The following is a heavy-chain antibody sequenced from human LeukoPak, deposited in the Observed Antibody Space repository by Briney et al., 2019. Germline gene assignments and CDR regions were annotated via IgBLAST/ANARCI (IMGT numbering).Heavy chain of an antibody. J-gene: IGHJ4*02. V-gene: IGHV3-30*02. CDR2: IRYDGSNE. CDR3: ARNDYVWGTYDY. CDR1: GFTFSSYG. D-gene: IGHD3-16*01. Sequence: PGGSLRLSCAASGFTFSSYGMHWVRQAPGKGLEWVSFIRYDGSNEYYADSVRGRFTISRDNSKNTLYLQMNSLRAEDTAVYYCARNDYVWGTYDYWGQGTLVTVSS.